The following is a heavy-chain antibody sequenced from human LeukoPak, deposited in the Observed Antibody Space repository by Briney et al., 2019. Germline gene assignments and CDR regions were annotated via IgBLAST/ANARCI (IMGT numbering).Heavy chain of an antibody. V-gene: IGHV3-11*03. CDR3: ASPAAGTNSDF. D-gene: IGHD6-13*01. CDR1: GFTFSDYY. J-gene: IGHJ4*02. CDR2: ISSSSGYT. Sequence: GGSLRLSCAASGFTFSDYYMGWIRQAPGKGLEWISYISSSSGYTNYTDSVKGRFTISRDNAKNSLYLQMNSLRAENTAVYYCASPAAGTNSDFWGQGTLVTVSS.